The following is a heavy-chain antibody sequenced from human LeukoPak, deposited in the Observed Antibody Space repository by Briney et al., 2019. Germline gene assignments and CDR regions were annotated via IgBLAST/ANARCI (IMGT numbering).Heavy chain of an antibody. J-gene: IGHJ4*02. CDR2: ISSSSSYI. CDR1: GFTFSGYS. V-gene: IGHV3-21*01. Sequence: GGSLRLSCAASGFTFSGYSMNWVRQAPGKGLEWVSSISSSSSYIYYADSVKGRFTISRDNAKNSLYLQMNSLRAEDTAVYYCARGDVKPYGSGDSYYFDYWGQGTLVTVSS. CDR3: ARGDVKPYGSGDSYYFDY. D-gene: IGHD3-10*01.